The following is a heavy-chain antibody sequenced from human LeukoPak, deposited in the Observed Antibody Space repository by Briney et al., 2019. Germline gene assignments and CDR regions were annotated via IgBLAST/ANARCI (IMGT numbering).Heavy chain of an antibody. CDR2: ISAYNGNT. Sequence: GASVKVSCKASGYTFTDYGISWVRQAPGEGLEWMGWISAYNGNTNYAEEIQGRVTMTTDISTSTAHMELRSLRSDDTAVYYCARDHGIAVAGIWGYWGLGTLVTVSS. D-gene: IGHD6-19*01. CDR3: ARDHGIAVAGIWGY. J-gene: IGHJ4*02. V-gene: IGHV1-18*01. CDR1: GYTFTDYG.